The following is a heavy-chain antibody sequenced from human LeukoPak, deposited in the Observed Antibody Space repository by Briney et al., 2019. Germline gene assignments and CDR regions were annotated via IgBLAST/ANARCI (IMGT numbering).Heavy chain of an antibody. J-gene: IGHJ4*02. D-gene: IGHD5-24*01. CDR1: GGSFSSYY. Sequence: SETLSLTCTVSGGSFSSYYWSWIRQPAGKGLEWIGRIYTSGSTNYNSSLKSRVTMSVDTSKNQVSLKLSSVTAADTAVYYCATGDGYNSFDYWGQGTLVAVSS. CDR3: ATGDGYNSFDY. CDR2: IYTSGST. V-gene: IGHV4-4*07.